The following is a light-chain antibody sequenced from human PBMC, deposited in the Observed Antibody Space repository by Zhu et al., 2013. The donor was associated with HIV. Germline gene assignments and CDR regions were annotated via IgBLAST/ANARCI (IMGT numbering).Light chain of an antibody. V-gene: IGLV2-14*01. J-gene: IGLJ3*02. Sequence: QSALTQPASVSGSPGQSITISCTGTISDVGGYNYVSWYQQHPGKAPKLIIYEVSNRPSGFSNRFSGSKSDNTASLTISGLQGDDEANYYCSSYTSSNTLVFGGGTKVTVL. CDR3: SSYTSSNTLV. CDR1: ISDVGGYNY. CDR2: EVS.